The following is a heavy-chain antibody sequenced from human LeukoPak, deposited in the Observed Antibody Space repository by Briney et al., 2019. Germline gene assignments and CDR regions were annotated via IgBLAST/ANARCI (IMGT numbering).Heavy chain of an antibody. J-gene: IGHJ6*02. CDR1: GGSISSGGYY. V-gene: IGHV4-61*08. CDR3: ARDSRGDYADYYYGMDV. D-gene: IGHD4-17*01. CDR2: IYYSGST. Sequence: SETLSLTCTVSGGSISSGGYYWSWIRQHPGKGLEWIGYIYYSGSTNYNPSLKSRVTISVDTSKNQFSLKLSSVTAADTAVYYCARDSRGDYADYYYGMDVWGQGTTVTVSS.